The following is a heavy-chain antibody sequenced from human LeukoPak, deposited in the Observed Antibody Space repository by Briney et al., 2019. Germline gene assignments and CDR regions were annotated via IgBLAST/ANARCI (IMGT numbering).Heavy chain of an antibody. CDR3: ARDKDYGGNGRLGIEY. D-gene: IGHD4-23*01. V-gene: IGHV3-30-3*01. CDR1: GFTLSSYA. CDR2: ISWDGSNQ. J-gene: IGHJ4*02. Sequence: PGGSLRLSCAASGFTLSSYALDWVRQAPGKGLGWVAVISWDGSNQYYADSVKGRFTISRDNSKNTLYLQMNSLRAEDTAVYYCARDKDYGGNGRLGIEYWGQGTLVTVSS.